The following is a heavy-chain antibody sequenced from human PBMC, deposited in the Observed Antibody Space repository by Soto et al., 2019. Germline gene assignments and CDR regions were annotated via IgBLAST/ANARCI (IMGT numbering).Heavy chain of an antibody. CDR1: GFSLSSSGVG. J-gene: IGHJ4*02. Sequence: QITLKESGPTRVKPTQTLTLACTFSGFSLSSSGVGVGWIRQPPGKALEQLALIYWDDDKRYSPSLKSRLTITTDTSKNQVVLTMTNMDPVDTATYYCAHRAGLQGNWDGGYFDFWGQGALVTVSS. CDR3: AHRAGLQGNWDGGYFDF. V-gene: IGHV2-5*02. D-gene: IGHD1-1*01. CDR2: IYWDDDK.